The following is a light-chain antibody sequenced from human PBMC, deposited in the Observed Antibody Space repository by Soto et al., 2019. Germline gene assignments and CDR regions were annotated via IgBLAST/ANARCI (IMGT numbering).Light chain of an antibody. Sequence: QSALTQLPSASGSPGQSVTISCTGTSSDVGGYNYVSWYQQHPGKAPKLMIYEVSKRPSGVPDRFSGSKSGNTASLTVSGLQAEDEADYYCSSYAGSNNSYVFGTGTKVTV. CDR3: SSYAGSNNSYV. V-gene: IGLV2-8*01. CDR1: SSDVGGYNY. J-gene: IGLJ1*01. CDR2: EVS.